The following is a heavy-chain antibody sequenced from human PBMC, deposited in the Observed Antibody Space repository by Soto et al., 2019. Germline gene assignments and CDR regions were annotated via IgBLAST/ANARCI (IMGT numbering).Heavy chain of an antibody. J-gene: IGHJ6*01. D-gene: IGHD5-18*01. V-gene: IGHV1-3*01. CDR3: ASSVTEYSYDRLDV. CDR2: IHAGNGAT. CDR1: GFRFRNYV. Sequence: GAAGKISCTASGFRFRNYVIHWVRQAPGQRLEWMGWIHAGNGATEYSQNFQDRVTITRDTSANTGYMDLSRLTSEDTALYYCASSVTEYSYDRLDVRGQWTMVTVAS.